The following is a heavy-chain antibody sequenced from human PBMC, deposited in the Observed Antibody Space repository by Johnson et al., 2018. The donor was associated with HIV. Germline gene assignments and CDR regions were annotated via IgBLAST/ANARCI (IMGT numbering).Heavy chain of an antibody. CDR2: ISYDGNNK. V-gene: IGHV3-30-3*01. D-gene: IGHD3-22*01. CDR1: EFTFSRFA. J-gene: IGHJ3*02. CDR3: AREGNYYDSSSHVFDI. Sequence: HVQLVESGGGVVRPGRSLRLSCAACEFTFSRFAMHWVRQAPGKGLEWVAVISYDGNNKYYADSVRGRFTISRDKSRNTLYLQMNSLRAEDMAVHYCAREGNYYDSSSHVFDIWGQ.